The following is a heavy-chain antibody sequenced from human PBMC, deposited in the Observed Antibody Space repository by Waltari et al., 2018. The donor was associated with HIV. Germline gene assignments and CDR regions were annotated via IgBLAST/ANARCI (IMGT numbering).Heavy chain of an antibody. J-gene: IGHJ4*02. CDR1: GGSFSGYY. V-gene: IGHV4-34*01. Sequence: QVQLQQWGAGLLKPSETLSLTCAVYGGSFSGYYWSWIRQTPGKGPEWIGEINHSGSTNYNPSLKSRVTISVDTSKNQFSLKLTSVTAADTAVYYCARGQYDSSMDYWGQGTLVTVSS. CDR2: INHSGST. CDR3: ARGQYDSSMDY. D-gene: IGHD6-13*01.